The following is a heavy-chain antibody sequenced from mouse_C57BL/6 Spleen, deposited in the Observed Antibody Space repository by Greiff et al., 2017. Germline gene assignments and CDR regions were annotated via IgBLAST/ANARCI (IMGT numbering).Heavy chain of an antibody. CDR2: IWTGGGT. Sequence: QVQLQQSGPGLVAPSQSLSITCTVSGFSLTSYAISWVRQPPGKGLEWLGVIWTGGGTNYNSALKSRLSISKDNSKSQVFLKMNSLQTDDTARYYCARNQLWSEYAMDYWGQGTSVTVSS. J-gene: IGHJ4*01. D-gene: IGHD1-1*02. CDR1: GFSLTSYA. V-gene: IGHV2-9-1*01. CDR3: ARNQLWSEYAMDY.